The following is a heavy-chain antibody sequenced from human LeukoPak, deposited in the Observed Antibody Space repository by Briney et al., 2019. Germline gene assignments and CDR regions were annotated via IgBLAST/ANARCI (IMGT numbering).Heavy chain of an antibody. CDR2: IYYSGST. V-gene: IGHV4-39*01. CDR3: ARSGGYCGSTTCHVKYIDL. D-gene: IGHD2-2*01. Sequence: PSETLSLTCTVSGESISSSSDYWGWVRQPPGKVLEWIGSIYYSGSTYYNPSLRSRVTISLDTSKNQFSLKLSSVTAADTAVYYCARSGGYCGSTTCHVKYIDLWGRGTLVTVSS. J-gene: IGHJ2*01. CDR1: GESISSSSDY.